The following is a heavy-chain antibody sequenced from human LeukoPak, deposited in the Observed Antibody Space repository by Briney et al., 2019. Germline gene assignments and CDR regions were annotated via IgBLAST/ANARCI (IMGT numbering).Heavy chain of an antibody. V-gene: IGHV1-69*13. J-gene: IGHJ6*02. CDR2: IIPIFGTA. Sequence: SVKVSCKASGGTFSSYAISWVRQAPGQGLEWMGGIIPIFGTANYAQKFQGRVTITADESTSTVYMELSSLRSEDTAVYYCAREVPNYYGMDVWGQGTTVTVSS. CDR3: AREVPNYYGMDV. CDR1: GGTFSSYA.